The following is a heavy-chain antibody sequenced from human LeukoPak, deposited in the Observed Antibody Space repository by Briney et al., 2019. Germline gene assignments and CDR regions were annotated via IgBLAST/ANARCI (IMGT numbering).Heavy chain of an antibody. V-gene: IGHV4-31*03. CDR2: IYYSGST. CDR1: GGSISSSSYY. J-gene: IGHJ4*02. D-gene: IGHD6-13*01. CDR3: ARTNVDSSSWYRTHFDY. Sequence: SETLSLTCTVSGGSISSSSYYWGWIRQPPGKGLEWIGYIYYSGSTYYNPSLKSRVTISVDTSKNQFSLKLSSVTAADTAVYYCARTNVDSSSWYRTHFDYWGQGTLVTVSS.